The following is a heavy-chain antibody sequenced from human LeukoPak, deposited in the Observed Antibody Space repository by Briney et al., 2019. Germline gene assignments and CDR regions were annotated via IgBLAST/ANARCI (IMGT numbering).Heavy chain of an antibody. CDR3: ARGEGGSSGWYLFDY. J-gene: IGHJ4*02. CDR2: IGGYGGST. D-gene: IGHD6-19*01. V-gene: IGHV3-64D*06. CDR1: GFTFTTYA. Sequence: GGSLRLSCSASGFTFTTYAMHWVRQAPGKGLQYVSAIGGYGGSTNYADSVKGRFTISRDNSKNTLYLQMSSLRPEDTAVYYCARGEGGSSGWYLFDYWGQGTLVTVSS.